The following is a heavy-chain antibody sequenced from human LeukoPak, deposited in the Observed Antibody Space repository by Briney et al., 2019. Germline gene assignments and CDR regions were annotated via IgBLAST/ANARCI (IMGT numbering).Heavy chain of an antibody. CDR2: ISWNSGSI. CDR1: GFTFDDYA. V-gene: IGHV3-9*01. CDR3: AKDHGDY. J-gene: IGHJ4*02. Sequence: SLRLSCAASGFTFDDYAMHWVRQAPGKGLEWVSGISWNSGSIGYADSVKGRFTISRDNAKNSLYLQMNSLRAEDTALYYCAKDHGDYWGQGTLVTVSS.